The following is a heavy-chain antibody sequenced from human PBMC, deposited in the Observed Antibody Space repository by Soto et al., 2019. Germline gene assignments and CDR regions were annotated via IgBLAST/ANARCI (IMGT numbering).Heavy chain of an antibody. D-gene: IGHD2-2*01. Sequence: GGSLRLSCAASGFTFSSYAMHWVRQAPGKGLEWVAVISYDGSNKYHADSVKGRFTISRDNSKNPLYLQMNSLRAEDTAVYYCARDGGYCSSTSCYNWFDPWGQGTLVTVSS. CDR1: GFTFSSYA. J-gene: IGHJ5*02. V-gene: IGHV3-30-3*01. CDR2: ISYDGSNK. CDR3: ARDGGYCSSTSCYNWFDP.